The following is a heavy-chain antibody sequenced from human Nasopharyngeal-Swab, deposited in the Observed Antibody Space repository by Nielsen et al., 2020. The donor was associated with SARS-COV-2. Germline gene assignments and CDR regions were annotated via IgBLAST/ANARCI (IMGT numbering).Heavy chain of an antibody. J-gene: IGHJ4*02. CDR2: ISWNSGSI. V-gene: IGHV3-9*01. D-gene: IGHD5-24*01. CDR1: GFTFDDYA. CDR3: AKDIRRVRWLQLFDY. Sequence: GGSLRLSCAASGFTFDDYAMHWVRQAPGKGLEWVSGISWNSGSIGYADSVKGRFTISRDNARNSLYLQMNSLRAEDTALYYCAKDIRRVRWLQLFDYWGQGTLVTVSS.